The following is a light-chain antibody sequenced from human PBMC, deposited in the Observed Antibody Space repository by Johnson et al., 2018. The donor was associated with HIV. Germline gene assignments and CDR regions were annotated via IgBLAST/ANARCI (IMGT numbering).Light chain of an antibody. J-gene: IGLJ1*01. CDR3: GTWDNSLKAEV. V-gene: IGLV1-51*01. Sequence: QSVLTQPPSVSAAPGQKVTISCSGNSSNIGSNYVSWYQQLPGTGPKLLIYDNNKRPSGIPDRFSGSTSGSSATLATTALQTGDEADYYCGTWDNSLKAEVFGTGTKVTVL. CDR1: SSNIGSNY. CDR2: DNN.